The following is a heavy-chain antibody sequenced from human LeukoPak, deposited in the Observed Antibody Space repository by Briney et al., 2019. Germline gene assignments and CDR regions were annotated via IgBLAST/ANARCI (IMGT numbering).Heavy chain of an antibody. CDR3: ASDPSSSDNFFDF. CDR1: GFTFSHYY. J-gene: IGHJ4*02. CDR2: INLNSGGT. V-gene: IGHV1-2*06. D-gene: IGHD6-6*01. Sequence: ASVKVSCNASGFTFSHYYIHWARQAPGQGLDYMGHINLNSGGTFYAQKFQGRVTMTRDTSISTAYMDLSRLTSDDTAVYFCASDPSSSDNFFDFWGQGTLVTVSS.